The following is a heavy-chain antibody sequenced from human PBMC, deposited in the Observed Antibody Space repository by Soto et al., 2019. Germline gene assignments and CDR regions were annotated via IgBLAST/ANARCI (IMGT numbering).Heavy chain of an antibody. D-gene: IGHD2-2*01. V-gene: IGHV3-30*03. CDR2: ISYDGSNK. Sequence: GGSLRLSCAASGFTFSSYGMHWVRQAPGKGLEWVAVISYDGSNKYYADSVKGRFTISRDNSKNTLYLQMNSLRAEDTAVYYCARAQGKEGYCSSTSCSYYYYGMDVWGQGTTVTVSS. CDR3: ARAQGKEGYCSSTSCSYYYYGMDV. J-gene: IGHJ6*02. CDR1: GFTFSSYG.